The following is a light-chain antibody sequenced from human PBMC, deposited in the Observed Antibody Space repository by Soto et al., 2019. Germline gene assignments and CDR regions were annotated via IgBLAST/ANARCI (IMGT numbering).Light chain of an antibody. V-gene: IGLV1-40*01. CDR1: RSNIGAYYD. J-gene: IGLJ2*01. Sequence: QSVLTQPPSVSGAPGQRVTISCTGSRSNIGAYYDVHWYQQLPGAAPKLLIYGNNLRPAGVPDRFSGSTSGTSASLAITGLQAEDDGDYFCQSYDSSLNSAIFGGGTKLTVL. CDR2: GNN. CDR3: QSYDSSLNSAI.